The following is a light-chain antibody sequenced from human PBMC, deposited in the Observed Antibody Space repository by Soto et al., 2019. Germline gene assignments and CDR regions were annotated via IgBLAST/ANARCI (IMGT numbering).Light chain of an antibody. V-gene: IGKV1-9*01. CDR2: AAY. CDR1: QGISSY. Sequence: DIQLTQSPSFLSAAVGDRVTITCQASQGISSYLAWNQQKPGKAPKLLIYAAYTLQSGVPSRFSGSGSGTEFTLTISSLQPEDFATYYCQQLNSYPYTFGQGTKLEIK. CDR3: QQLNSYPYT. J-gene: IGKJ2*01.